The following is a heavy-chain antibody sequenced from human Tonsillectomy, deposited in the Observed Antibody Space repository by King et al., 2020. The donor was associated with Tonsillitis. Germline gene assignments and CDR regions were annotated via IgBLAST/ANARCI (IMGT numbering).Heavy chain of an antibody. CDR2: ISWNSGNI. CDR3: AKDKSPFDAFDI. Sequence: LVESGGGLVQPGRSLRLSCAVSGFTFDDYVIHWVRQAPGKGLEWVSGISWNSGNIGYADSVKGRFTISRDNAKNSVYLQMYSLRAEDTALYYCAKDKSPFDAFDIWGQGTMVTVSS. J-gene: IGHJ3*02. V-gene: IGHV3-9*01. CDR1: GFTFDDYV.